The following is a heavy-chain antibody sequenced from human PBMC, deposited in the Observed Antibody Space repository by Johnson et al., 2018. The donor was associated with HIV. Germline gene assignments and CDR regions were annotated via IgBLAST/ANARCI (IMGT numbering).Heavy chain of an antibody. CDR3: TTEWEYYYGSGKLDAFDI. CDR2: IKSKTDGGTT. V-gene: IGHV3-15*01. CDR1: GFTFSNAW. Sequence: VQLVESGGGLVKPGGSLRLPCAASGFTFSNAWMSWVRQAPGTGLEWVGRIKSKTDGGTTDYAAPVKGRFTISRDDSKNTLYLQMNSLKTEDTAVYYCTTEWEYYYGSGKLDAFDIWGQGTMVTVSS. D-gene: IGHD3-10*01. J-gene: IGHJ3*02.